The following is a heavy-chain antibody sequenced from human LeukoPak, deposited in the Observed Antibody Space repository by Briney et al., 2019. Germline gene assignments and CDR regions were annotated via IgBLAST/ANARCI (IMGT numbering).Heavy chain of an antibody. Sequence: GGSLRLSCAASGFTFSSYSMNWVRQAPGKGLEWVSSISSSSSYIYYADSVKGRFTISRDNAKNSLYLQMNSLRAEDTAVYYCPRDGDSGSYCAYWGQGTLVTVSS. CDR3: PRDGDSGSYCAY. J-gene: IGHJ4*02. CDR1: GFTFSSYS. D-gene: IGHD1-26*01. CDR2: ISSSSSYI. V-gene: IGHV3-21*01.